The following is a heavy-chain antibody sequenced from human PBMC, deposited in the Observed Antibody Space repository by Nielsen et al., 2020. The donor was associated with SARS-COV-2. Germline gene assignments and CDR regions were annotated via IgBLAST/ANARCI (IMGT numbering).Heavy chain of an antibody. Sequence: SETLSLTCTVSGGSISSYYWSWIRQPPGKGLEWIGYIYYSGSTYYNPPLKSRVTISVDTSKNQFSLKLSSVTAADTAVYYCARGYGDYETNWFDPWGQGTLVTVSS. J-gene: IGHJ5*02. V-gene: IGHV4-59*12. CDR2: IYYSGST. CDR3: ARGYGDYETNWFDP. CDR1: GGSISSYY. D-gene: IGHD4-17*01.